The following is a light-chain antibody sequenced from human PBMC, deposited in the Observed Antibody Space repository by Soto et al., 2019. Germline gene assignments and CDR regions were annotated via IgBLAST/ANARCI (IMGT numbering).Light chain of an antibody. J-gene: IGKJ1*01. CDR1: QSVSKY. CDR2: GAS. CDR3: QHYAGSPWT. Sequence: EIVLTQSPGTLSLSPGERATLSCRASQSVSKYLAWYQQKPGQAPRVLIYGASSRATGIPDRFSGSGSGTDFTLTISMLEPEDFAVYYCQHYAGSPWTFGQGTKVEIK. V-gene: IGKV3-20*01.